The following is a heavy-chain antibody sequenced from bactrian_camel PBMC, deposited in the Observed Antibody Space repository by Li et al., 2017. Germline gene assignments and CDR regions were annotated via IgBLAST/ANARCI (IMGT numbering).Heavy chain of an antibody. CDR2: IAGDGRT. D-gene: IGHD7*01. J-gene: IGHJ7*01. Sequence: HVQLVESGGDSVQAGGSLRLSCAVSGYDALYLCMGWFRQAPGKEREGVAAIAGDGRTDYADSVKGRITISRDGAKKTVYLQMNSLKPEDTALYRCAADKSCMRWQTGRMYGMDSWGKGTQVTVS. V-gene: IGHV3S53*01. CDR1: GYDALYLC.